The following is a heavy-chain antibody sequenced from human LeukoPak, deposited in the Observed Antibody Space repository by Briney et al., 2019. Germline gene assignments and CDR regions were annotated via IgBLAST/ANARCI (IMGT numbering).Heavy chain of an antibody. CDR1: GGSISSSNW. J-gene: IGHJ6*03. CDR3: VRVDSNIWSLYYYYYMDV. V-gene: IGHV4-4*02. CDR2: IYYSGST. D-gene: IGHD6-13*01. Sequence: SETLSLTCAVSGGSISSSNWWSWVRQPPGKGLEWIGYIYYSGSTNYNPSLKSRVTISVDTSKNQFSLKLTSVTAADTAVYYCVRVDSNIWSLYYYYYMDVWGKGTTVTASS.